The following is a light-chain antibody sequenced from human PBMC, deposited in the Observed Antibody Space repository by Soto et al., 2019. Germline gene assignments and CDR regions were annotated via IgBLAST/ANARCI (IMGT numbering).Light chain of an antibody. CDR1: QSVGSNY. Sequence: EFVLTQSPGTLSLSPGERATLSCRASQSVGSNYLAWYQQKPGQPPRLLIYGASNRATGTPDRFSGSGCGTAFTLTISRLEPEDFAVYYCQQYGRSGTFGQGTKVDIK. CDR2: GAS. J-gene: IGKJ1*01. CDR3: QQYGRSGT. V-gene: IGKV3-20*01.